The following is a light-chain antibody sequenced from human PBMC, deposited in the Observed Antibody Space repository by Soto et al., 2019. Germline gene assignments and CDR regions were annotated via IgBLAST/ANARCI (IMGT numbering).Light chain of an antibody. J-gene: IGLJ2*01. CDR3: QVWDSSSDHVV. V-gene: IGLV3-21*04. Sequence: SYELTQPPSVSVAPGKTARITCGGNNIGSKSVHWYQQKPGQAPVLVIYYDSDRPSGLPERFSGSNSGNTATLTISRVEAGDEADYYCQVWDSSSDHVVFSGGTKLTVL. CDR1: NIGSKS. CDR2: YDS.